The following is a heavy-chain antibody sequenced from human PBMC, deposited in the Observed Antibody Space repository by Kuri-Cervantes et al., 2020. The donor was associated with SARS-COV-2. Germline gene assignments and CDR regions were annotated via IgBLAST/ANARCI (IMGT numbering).Heavy chain of an antibody. V-gene: IGHV1-69*06. D-gene: IGHD3-3*01. CDR1: EGTFSSYA. CDR3: ARAYLPIRFLEWLTYDY. J-gene: IGHJ4*02. CDR2: IIPIFGTA. Sequence: SVKVSCKASEGTFSSYAISWVRQAPGQGLEWMGGIIPIFGTANYAQKFQGRVTITADKSTSTVYMELSSLRSEDTAVYYCARAYLPIRFLEWLTYDYWGQGTLVTVSS.